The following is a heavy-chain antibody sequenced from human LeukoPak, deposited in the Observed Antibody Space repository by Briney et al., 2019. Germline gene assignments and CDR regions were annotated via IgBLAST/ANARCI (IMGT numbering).Heavy chain of an antibody. CDR3: VKDGSPPSGSPYYYYYMDV. CDR2: IGTSSTTI. CDR1: GFTFSSYT. J-gene: IGHJ6*03. V-gene: IGHV3-48*01. D-gene: IGHD5-12*01. Sequence: PGGSLRLSCAASGFTFSSYTMNWVRQPPGKGLEWVSNIGTSSTTIYYADSVKGRFTISRDNSKNTLYLQMNSLRAEDTAVYYCVKDGSPPSGSPYYYYYMDVWGKGTTVTVSS.